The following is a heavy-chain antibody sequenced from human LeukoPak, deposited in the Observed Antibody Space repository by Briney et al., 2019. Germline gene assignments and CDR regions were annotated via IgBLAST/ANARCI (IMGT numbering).Heavy chain of an antibody. CDR3: ARFYSSTWYYYFDY. D-gene: IGHD6-13*01. CDR2: IYYSGST. J-gene: IGHJ4*02. CDR1: GGSISSSSYY. Sequence: SETLSLTCTVSGGSISSSSYYWGWIRQPPGKGLEWIGSIYYSGSTYYNPSLKSRVTISVDTSKNQFSLKLSSVTAADTAVYYCARFYSSTWYYYFDYWGQGTLVTVSS. V-gene: IGHV4-39*01.